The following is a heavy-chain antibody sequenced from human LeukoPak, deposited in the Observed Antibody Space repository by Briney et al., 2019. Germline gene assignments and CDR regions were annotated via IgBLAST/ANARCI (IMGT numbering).Heavy chain of an antibody. Sequence: SETLSLTCAVYGGSFSGYYWSWIRQPPGKGPEWIGEINHSGSTNYNPSLKSRVTISVDTSKNQFSLKLSSVTAADTAVYYCARGYSSSWSRPYNWFDPWGQGTLVTVSS. CDR3: ARGYSSSWSRPYNWFDP. V-gene: IGHV4-34*01. CDR2: INHSGST. CDR1: GGSFSGYY. D-gene: IGHD6-13*01. J-gene: IGHJ5*02.